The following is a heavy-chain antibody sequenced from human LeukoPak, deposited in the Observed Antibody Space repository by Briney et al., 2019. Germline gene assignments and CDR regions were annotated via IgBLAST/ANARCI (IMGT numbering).Heavy chain of an antibody. D-gene: IGHD3-16*01. Sequence: SVKVSCKASGNSISNYAVSWVRQAPGQGFEWMGGIIPIFGTADYAQKFQGRVTITADQSTSTTYMALSSLKSEDTATYYCTTRACHAGGCSSSFYYYYGLHFWGQGTTVSASS. CDR2: IIPIFGTA. V-gene: IGHV1-69*13. CDR1: GNSISNYA. J-gene: IGHJ6*02. CDR3: TTRACHAGGCSSSFYYYYGLHF.